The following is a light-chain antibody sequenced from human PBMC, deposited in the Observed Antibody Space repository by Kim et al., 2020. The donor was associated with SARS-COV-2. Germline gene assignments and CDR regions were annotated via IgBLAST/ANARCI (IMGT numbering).Light chain of an antibody. CDR1: DSNIENNY. Sequence: KVPISCSGSDSNIENNYVSWYQRLPETATKLLFYDNNKRPSGIPYRFSGSKSSTSATLGITGLQTGDEADYYCGTWDSSLSAGVFGGGTQLTVL. CDR2: DNN. V-gene: IGLV1-51*01. J-gene: IGLJ3*02. CDR3: GTWDSSLSAGV.